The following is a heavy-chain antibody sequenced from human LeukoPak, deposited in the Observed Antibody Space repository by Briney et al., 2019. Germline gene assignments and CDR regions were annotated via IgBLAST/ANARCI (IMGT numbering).Heavy chain of an antibody. V-gene: IGHV4-59*01. Sequence: SETLSLTCTVSGGSISSYYWSWIRQPPGKGLEWIGYISYSGSTNYNPSPKSRFTISVDTSKTQFSPKLSSVTAADTAVYYCARSSSAHYYDSSGYLPSHFDCWGQGTLVTVSS. CDR1: GGSISSYY. D-gene: IGHD3-22*01. CDR2: ISYSGST. J-gene: IGHJ4*02. CDR3: ARSSSAHYYDSSGYLPSHFDC.